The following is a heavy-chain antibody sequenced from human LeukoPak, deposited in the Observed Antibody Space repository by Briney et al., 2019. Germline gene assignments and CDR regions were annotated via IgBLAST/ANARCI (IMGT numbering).Heavy chain of an antibody. J-gene: IGHJ4*02. Sequence: GGSLILSCAASGFTFSSYEMNWVRQAPGKGLEWVSYISSSGSTIYYADSVKGRFTISRDNAKNSLYLQMNSLRAEDTAVYYCARDLSKTYYDFWSGAPNFDYWGQGTLVTVSS. D-gene: IGHD3-3*01. V-gene: IGHV3-48*03. CDR3: ARDLSKTYYDFWSGAPNFDY. CDR1: GFTFSSYE. CDR2: ISSSGSTI.